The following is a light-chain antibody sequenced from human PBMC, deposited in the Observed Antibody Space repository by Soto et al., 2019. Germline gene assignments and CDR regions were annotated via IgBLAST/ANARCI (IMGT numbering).Light chain of an antibody. J-gene: IGKJ1*01. CDR3: QQYYSWPRGT. V-gene: IGKV3-11*01. CDR2: DAS. CDR1: QSVSNS. Sequence: EIVLTQSPATLSLSPGERAALSCRASQSVSNSLAWYQQKPGQAPRLLIYDASNRAIGIPARFSGSGSGTDFTLTITSLEPEDFGVYYCQQYYSWPRGTFGQGTKVEVK.